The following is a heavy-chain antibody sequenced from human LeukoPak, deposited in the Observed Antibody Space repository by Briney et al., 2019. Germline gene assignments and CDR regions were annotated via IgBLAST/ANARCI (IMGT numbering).Heavy chain of an antibody. CDR2: ISGSGGST. V-gene: IGHV3-23*01. Sequence: GGSLRLSCAVSGIALSNYGMSWVRQAPGKGLEWVAGISGSGGSTNYADSVKGRFTISRDNPKNTLFLQMNSLRAEDTAVYFCAKRGVVIRVILVGFHKEAYYFDSWGQGALVTVSS. J-gene: IGHJ4*02. D-gene: IGHD3-22*01. CDR3: AKRGVVIRVILVGFHKEAYYFDS. CDR1: GIALSNYG.